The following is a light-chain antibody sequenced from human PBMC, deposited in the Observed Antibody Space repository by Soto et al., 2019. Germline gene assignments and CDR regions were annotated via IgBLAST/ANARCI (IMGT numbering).Light chain of an antibody. CDR2: GAS. Sequence: EIVLTQSPGTLSLSPGERATLSCRASQSVTSTSLAWYQQKAGRAPRLLIYGASNSATGIPDRFSGSGSGTNFTLTITRLEPEDFAVYACQQYGGSPRTFGQGTRLEI. CDR1: QSVTSTS. V-gene: IGKV3-20*01. J-gene: IGKJ5*01. CDR3: QQYGGSPRT.